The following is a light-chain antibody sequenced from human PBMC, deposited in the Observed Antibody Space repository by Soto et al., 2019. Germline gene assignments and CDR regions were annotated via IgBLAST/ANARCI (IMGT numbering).Light chain of an antibody. V-gene: IGLV1-40*01. Sequence: QSLLAQPPSVSGAPGQRVTISCTGSSSNIGANYDVHWCQQLPGTAPKLLIYANIYRPSGVPDRFSGSKSGTSASLAITGLQAEDEADYYCQSYDSSLSGYVFGTGTKVTVL. J-gene: IGLJ1*01. CDR1: SSNIGANYD. CDR3: QSYDSSLSGYV. CDR2: ANI.